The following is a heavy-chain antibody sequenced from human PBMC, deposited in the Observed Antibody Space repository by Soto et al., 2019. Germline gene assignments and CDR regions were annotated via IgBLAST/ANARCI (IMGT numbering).Heavy chain of an antibody. CDR2: ISAYNGNT. CDR1: GGTFSSYT. D-gene: IGHD3-3*01. CDR3: ARQHDFWSGYYPLNWFDP. Sequence: ASVKVSCKASGGTFSSYTISWVRQAPGQGLEWMGRISAYNGNTNYAQKLQGRVTMTTDTSTSTAYMELRSLRSDDTAVYYCARQHDFWSGYYPLNWFDPWGQGTLVTVSS. V-gene: IGHV1-18*01. J-gene: IGHJ5*02.